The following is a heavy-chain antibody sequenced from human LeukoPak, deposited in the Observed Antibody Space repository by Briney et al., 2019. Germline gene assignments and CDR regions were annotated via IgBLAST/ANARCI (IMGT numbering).Heavy chain of an antibody. Sequence: ASVKVSCKASGYPFISYVIHWVRQAPGQRLEWMGWINPDNGNTQYSQKFLGRVTITRDTSASTAYMELSSLRSEDTAVYYCARDRGGSGDFDYWGQGTLVTVCS. V-gene: IGHV1-3*01. CDR2: INPDNGNT. CDR1: GYPFISYV. J-gene: IGHJ4*02. D-gene: IGHD3-10*01. CDR3: ARDRGGSGDFDY.